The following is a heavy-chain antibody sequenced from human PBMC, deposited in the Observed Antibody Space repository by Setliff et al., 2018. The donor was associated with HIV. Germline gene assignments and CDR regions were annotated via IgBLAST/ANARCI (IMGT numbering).Heavy chain of an antibody. CDR1: GDTFTRST. CDR2: IIPVLGIT. CDR3: AKEVGGSYALGSKVLDS. Sequence: SVKVSCKASGDTFTRSTYTWVRRAPGQGLDWMGGIIPVLGITNYAQNFQGRLILSADESTSTLYMELTSLTSEDTAVYFCAKEVGGSYALGSKVLDSWGQGTLVTVSS. D-gene: IGHD3-16*01. V-gene: IGHV1-69*10. J-gene: IGHJ4*02.